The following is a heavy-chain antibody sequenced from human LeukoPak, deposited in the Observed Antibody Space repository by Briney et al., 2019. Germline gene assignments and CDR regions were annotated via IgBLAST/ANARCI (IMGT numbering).Heavy chain of an antibody. CDR3: ARPAAAGLDY. D-gene: IGHD6-13*01. CDR2: ISGHGGST. Sequence: GGSLRLSCAASGFTFDDYAMHWVRQAPGKGLEWVSLISGHGGSTYYADSVKGRFTISRDNSKNSLYLQMNSLRTEDTALYYCARPAAAGLDYWGQGTLVTVSS. CDR1: GFTFDDYA. J-gene: IGHJ4*02. V-gene: IGHV3-43*02.